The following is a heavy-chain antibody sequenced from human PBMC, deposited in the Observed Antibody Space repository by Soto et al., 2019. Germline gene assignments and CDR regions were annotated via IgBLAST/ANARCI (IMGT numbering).Heavy chain of an antibody. V-gene: IGHV3-21*01. D-gene: IGHD4-4*01. J-gene: IGHJ4*02. Sequence: GGSLRLSCAASGFTFSSYSMNWVRQAPGKGLEWVSSISSSSSYIYYADSVKGRFTISRDNAKNSLYLQMNSLRAEDTAVHYCARDRTDYSNYPGYWGQGTLVTVSS. CDR1: GFTFSSYS. CDR2: ISSSSSYI. CDR3: ARDRTDYSNYPGY.